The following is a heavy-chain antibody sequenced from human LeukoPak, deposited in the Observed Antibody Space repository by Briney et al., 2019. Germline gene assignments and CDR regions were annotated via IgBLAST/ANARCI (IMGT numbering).Heavy chain of an antibody. Sequence: SVTVSCKSSGYTFTVYYMHWVRQAPGQGLEWMGGIIPIFGTANYAQKFQGRVTITADESTSTAYMELSSLRSEDTAVYYCARVVYSYGFGYWGQGTLVTVSS. V-gene: IGHV1-69*13. CDR3: ARVVYSYGFGY. CDR1: GYTFTVYY. CDR2: IIPIFGTA. D-gene: IGHD5-18*01. J-gene: IGHJ4*02.